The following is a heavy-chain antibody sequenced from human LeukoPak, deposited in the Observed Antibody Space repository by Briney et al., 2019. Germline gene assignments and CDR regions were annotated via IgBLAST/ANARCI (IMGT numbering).Heavy chain of an antibody. J-gene: IGHJ4*02. V-gene: IGHV4-59*01. CDR3: ARDVGQTTSF. CDR1: GGSISGFY. Sequence: SETLSLTCTVSGGSISGFYWSWIRQPPGKGLEWIAYIYHSGSSNYNSSLKSRVTLSVDTSKNEFSLKLTSVTAADTAVYCCARDVGQTTSFWGQGTLVTVSS. CDR2: IYHSGSS. D-gene: IGHD4-11*01.